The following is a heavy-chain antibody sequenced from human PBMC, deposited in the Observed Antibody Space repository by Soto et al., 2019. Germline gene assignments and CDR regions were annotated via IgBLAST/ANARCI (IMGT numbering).Heavy chain of an antibody. CDR2: IYHTGIA. V-gene: IGHV4-4*02. Sequence: SETLSLTCTVYGDSITNNHWWSWVRQPPGKGPELIGEIYHTGIANYDPSLESRVAFSVDKSKNQFSLSLTSVTAADTAVYYCVSKLGPYYYGLDVWGQGTTVTVSS. D-gene: IGHD3-16*01. J-gene: IGHJ6*02. CDR3: VSKLGPYYYGLDV. CDR1: GDSITNNHW.